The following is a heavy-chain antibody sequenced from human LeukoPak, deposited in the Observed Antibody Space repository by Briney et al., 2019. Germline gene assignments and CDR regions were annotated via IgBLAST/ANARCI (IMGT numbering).Heavy chain of an antibody. D-gene: IGHD2-2*01. CDR2: ISSSSSYI. CDR1: GFTFSSYS. Sequence: GGSLRLSCAASGFTFSSYSMNWVRQAPGKGLEWVSSISSSSSYIYYADSVKGRFTISSDNAKNSLYLQMNSLRAEDTAVYYCARDPFGDVVVEEDVWGKGTTVTVSS. V-gene: IGHV3-21*01. J-gene: IGHJ6*04. CDR3: ARDPFGDVVVEEDV.